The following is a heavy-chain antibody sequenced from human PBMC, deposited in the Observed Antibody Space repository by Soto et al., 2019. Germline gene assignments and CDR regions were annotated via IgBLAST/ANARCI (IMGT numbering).Heavy chain of an antibody. CDR3: VKVSTFYDILTGYYSTNFFDP. V-gene: IGHV3-64D*06. J-gene: IGHJ5*02. CDR1: GFTFSEYS. D-gene: IGHD3-9*01. CDR2: ISSDGDIT. Sequence: PGGSLRLSCSASGFTFSEYSMHWVRQAPGKGLQYDSTISSDGDITYYADSVKGRFTISRDNSKNTLYLQMNSLRPEDTAVYYCVKVSTFYDILTGYYSTNFFDPWGQGTLVTVSS.